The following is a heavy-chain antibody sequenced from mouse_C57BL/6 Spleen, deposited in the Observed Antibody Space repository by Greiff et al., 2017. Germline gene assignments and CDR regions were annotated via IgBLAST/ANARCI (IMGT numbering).Heavy chain of an antibody. CDR2: IYPGDGDT. Sequence: QVQLQQSGPELVKPGASVKISCKASGYAFSSSWMNWVKQRPGKGLEWIGRIYPGDGDTNYNGKFKGKATLTADKSSSTAYMQRSSLTSEDSAVYFCAREGHYSNYFDYWGQGTTLTVSS. D-gene: IGHD2-5*01. CDR1: GYAFSSSW. J-gene: IGHJ2*01. CDR3: AREGHYSNYFDY. V-gene: IGHV1-82*01.